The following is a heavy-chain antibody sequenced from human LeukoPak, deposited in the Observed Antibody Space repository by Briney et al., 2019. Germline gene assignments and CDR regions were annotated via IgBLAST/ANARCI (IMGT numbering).Heavy chain of an antibody. CDR1: GFTFSSYA. D-gene: IGHD3-9*01. V-gene: IGHV3-30*04. J-gene: IGHJ4*02. Sequence: GRSLRLSCAASGFTFSSYAMHWVRQAPGKGLEWVAVISYDGSNKYYADSVKGRFTISRDNSKNTLYLQMNSLRAEDTAVYYCARTAGSYDILTGYTFDYWGQGTLVTVSS. CDR2: ISYDGSNK. CDR3: ARTAGSYDILTGYTFDY.